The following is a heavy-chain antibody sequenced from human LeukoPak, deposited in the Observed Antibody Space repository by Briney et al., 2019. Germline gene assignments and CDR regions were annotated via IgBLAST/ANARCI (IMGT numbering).Heavy chain of an antibody. J-gene: IGHJ6*03. CDR2: ISYDGSNK. CDR3: AKPYDSSGWYYYYYMDV. CDR1: GFTFSSYG. Sequence: GGSLRLSCAASGFTFSSYGMHWVRQAPGKGLEWVAVISYDGSNKYYADSVKGRFTISRDNSKNTLYLQMNSLRAEDTAVYYCAKPYDSSGWYYYYYMDVWGKGTTVTVSS. D-gene: IGHD3-22*01. V-gene: IGHV3-30*18.